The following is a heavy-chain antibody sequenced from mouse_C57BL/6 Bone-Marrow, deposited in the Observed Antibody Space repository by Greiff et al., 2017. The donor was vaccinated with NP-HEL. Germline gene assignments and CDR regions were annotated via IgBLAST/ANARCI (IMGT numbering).Heavy chain of an antibody. CDR2: IYPGDGDT. Sequence: QVQLQQSGPELVKPGASVKISCKASGYAFSSSWMNWVKQRPGKGLEWIGRIYPGDGDTNYNGKFKGKATLTADKSSSTAYMQLSSLTSEDSAVSSCARYYGRYYYAMDYWGKGTSVTVAS. D-gene: IGHD1-1*02. J-gene: IGHJ4*01. V-gene: IGHV1-82*01. CDR1: GYAFSSSW. CDR3: ARYYGRYYYAMDY.